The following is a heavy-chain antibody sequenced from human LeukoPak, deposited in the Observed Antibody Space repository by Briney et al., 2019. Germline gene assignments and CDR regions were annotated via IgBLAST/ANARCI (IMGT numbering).Heavy chain of an antibody. Sequence: ASVKVSCKASGYSFTSQAINWVRQAPGQGLQWMGWVNTTTGNPTYAQGFTGRFVFSFDTSVSTAYLQISSLKAEDTAVYYCVGAETSVGDFDYWGQGTLVTVSS. CDR2: VNTTTGNP. CDR3: VGAETSVGDFDY. CDR1: GYSFTSQA. J-gene: IGHJ4*02. V-gene: IGHV7-4-1*02. D-gene: IGHD4-23*01.